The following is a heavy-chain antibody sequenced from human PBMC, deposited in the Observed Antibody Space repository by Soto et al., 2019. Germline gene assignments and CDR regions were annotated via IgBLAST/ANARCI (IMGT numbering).Heavy chain of an antibody. CDR1: GFTFYKYG. D-gene: IGHD2-2*01. V-gene: IGHV3-33*01. J-gene: IGHJ4*02. CDR3: ARDSCPRPSCLDY. CDR2: IQSDGSKQ. Sequence: QVQLAESGGAVVQPGRSLRLSCAASGFTFYKYGMHWVRQAPGKGLEWVAAIQSDGSKQYYGDSVKGRFTISRDDSKNTVYLHMNSLRDEDTAVFSCARDSCPRPSCLDYWGQGTLVIVSS.